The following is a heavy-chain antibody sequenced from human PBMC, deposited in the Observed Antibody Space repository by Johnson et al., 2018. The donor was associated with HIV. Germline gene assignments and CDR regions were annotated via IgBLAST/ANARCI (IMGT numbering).Heavy chain of an antibody. Sequence: QVQLVESGGGVVQPGRSLRLSCAASGFTFSSYAVHWVRQAPGKGLEWVAVISYDGSNKYYADSVKGRFTISRDTSKNTLHLQMNSLRAEDTAVYFCARERHYYGSVRPRERQGDAFDIWGQGTMVTVAS. D-gene: IGHD3-10*01. CDR1: GFTFSSYA. J-gene: IGHJ3*02. V-gene: IGHV3-30*14. CDR3: ARERHYYGSVRPRERQGDAFDI. CDR2: ISYDGSNK.